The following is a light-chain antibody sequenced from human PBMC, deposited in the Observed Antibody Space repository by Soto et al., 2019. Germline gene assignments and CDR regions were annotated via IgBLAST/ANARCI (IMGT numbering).Light chain of an antibody. CDR1: QSVSSSF. CDR2: GAS. J-gene: IGKJ1*01. V-gene: IGKV3-20*01. Sequence: EIVLTQSPGTLSLSPGERATLSCRASQSVSSSFLAWYQQKPGQAPRLLIYGASNRATGIPDRFSGSGSGTDFTLTISRLEPEDFAVYYCQQYVTSPWAFGQGTKVVIE. CDR3: QQYVTSPWA.